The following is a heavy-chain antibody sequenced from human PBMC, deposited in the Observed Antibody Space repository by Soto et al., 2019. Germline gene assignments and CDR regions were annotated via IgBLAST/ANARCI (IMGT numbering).Heavy chain of an antibody. J-gene: IGHJ4*02. CDR3: ARDNNWSYDY. Sequence: PGVSLRLSCAASGSTFSSHWMHWVRQAPGKGLVWVSHIGPDGSSTRDADSVQGRFTISRDNAKNTLYLQMNSLRDEDTAVYYCARDNNWSYDYWGQGILVTVSS. V-gene: IGHV3-74*01. D-gene: IGHD1-1*01. CDR2: IGPDGSST. CDR1: GSTFSSHW.